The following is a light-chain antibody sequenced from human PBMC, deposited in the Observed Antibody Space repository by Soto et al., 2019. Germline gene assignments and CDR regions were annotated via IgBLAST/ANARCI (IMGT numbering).Light chain of an antibody. CDR2: EVS. CDR1: SSDVGGYNY. V-gene: IGLV2-8*01. J-gene: IGLJ1*01. Sequence: SVLTQPPSASGSPGQSVTISCTGTSSDVGGYNYVSWYQQHPGKAPKLMIYEVSKRPSGVPDRFSGSKSGNTASLTVSGLQAEDEADYYCSSYAGSTFYVFGTGTKLTVL. CDR3: SSYAGSTFYV.